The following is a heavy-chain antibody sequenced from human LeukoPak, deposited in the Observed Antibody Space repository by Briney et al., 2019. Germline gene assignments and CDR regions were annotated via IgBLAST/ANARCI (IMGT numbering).Heavy chain of an antibody. CDR3: ARSIQLWPTTFDY. Sequence: PGGSLRLSCAASGFTFSSYAMHWVRQAPGKGLEWVAVISYDGSNKYYADSVKGRFTISRDNSKNTLYLQMNSLRAEDTAVYYCARSIQLWPTTFDYWGQGTLVTVSS. D-gene: IGHD5-18*01. CDR1: GFTFSSYA. J-gene: IGHJ4*02. CDR2: ISYDGSNK. V-gene: IGHV3-30-3*01.